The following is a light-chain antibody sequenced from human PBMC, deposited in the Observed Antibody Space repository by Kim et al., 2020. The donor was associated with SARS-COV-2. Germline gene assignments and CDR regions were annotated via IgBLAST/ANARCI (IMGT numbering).Light chain of an antibody. CDR2: AAS. V-gene: IGKV1-39*01. J-gene: IGKJ2*01. Sequence: ASVGDRVTITCRASEDVSRYLNWYQMKPGKAPKLLIYAASSLHSGVPARFGGSGSATLFTLTISSLQPEDSATYYCQETYTSPGYTFGQGTKLEI. CDR1: EDVSRY. CDR3: QETYTSPGYT.